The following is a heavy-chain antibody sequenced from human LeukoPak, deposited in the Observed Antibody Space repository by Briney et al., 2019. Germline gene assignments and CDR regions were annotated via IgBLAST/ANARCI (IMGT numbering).Heavy chain of an antibody. CDR3: ARGTGVAAALGAVNWFDP. J-gene: IGHJ5*02. D-gene: IGHD6-13*01. V-gene: IGHV1-2*02. CDR2: INPNSGGT. Sequence: ASVKVSCKASGYTFTGYYMHWVRQAPGQGLGWMGWINPNSGGTNYAQKFQGRVTMTRDTSISTAYMELSRLRSDDTAVYYCARGTGVAAALGAVNWFDPWGQGTLVTVSS. CDR1: GYTFTGYY.